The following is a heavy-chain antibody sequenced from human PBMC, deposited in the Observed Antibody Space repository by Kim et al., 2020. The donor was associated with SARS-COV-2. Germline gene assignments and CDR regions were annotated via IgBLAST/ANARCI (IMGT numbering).Heavy chain of an antibody. CDR2: IWYDGSNK. J-gene: IGHJ4*02. Sequence: GGSLRLSCAGSGFTFSSYGMHWVRQAPGKGLEWVAVIWYDGSNKYYADSVKGRFTISRDNSKNMLYLQMNSLRAEDTAVYYCAKDRHGSGNYYSDYWGQGTLVTVSS. D-gene: IGHD3-10*01. CDR1: GFTFSSYG. V-gene: IGHV3-33*06. CDR3: AKDRHGSGNYYSDY.